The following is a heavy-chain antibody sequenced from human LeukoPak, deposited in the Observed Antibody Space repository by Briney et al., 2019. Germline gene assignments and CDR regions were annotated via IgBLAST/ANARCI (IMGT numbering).Heavy chain of an antibody. CDR1: GGTFSSYA. CDR3: ARVAYYGPGGAFDI. CDR2: IIPIFGTA. Sequence: SVKVSCKASGGTFSSYAISWVRQAPGQGLEWMGGIIPIFGTANYAQKFQGRVTITADESTSTAYMELSSLRSEDTAVYYCARVAYYGPGGAFDIWGQGTMVTVSS. V-gene: IGHV1-69*13. D-gene: IGHD3-10*01. J-gene: IGHJ3*02.